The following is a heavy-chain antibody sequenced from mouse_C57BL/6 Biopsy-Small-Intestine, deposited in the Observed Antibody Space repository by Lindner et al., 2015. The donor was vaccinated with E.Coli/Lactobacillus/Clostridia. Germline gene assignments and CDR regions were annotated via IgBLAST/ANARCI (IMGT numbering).Heavy chain of an antibody. CDR2: INPYSGGT. CDR3: ARGITSMVGGSAYDY. J-gene: IGHJ4*01. V-gene: IGHV1-19*01. Sequence: SVKVSCKASGYTFTNYYMHWVRQAPGQGLEWMGWINPYSGGTNYTQKFHGRLAMTRDTSISTVFMEFNRLTSDDTAVYYCARGITSMVGGSAYDYWGQGTLVTVSS. CDR1: GYTFTNYY. D-gene: IGHD1-1*02.